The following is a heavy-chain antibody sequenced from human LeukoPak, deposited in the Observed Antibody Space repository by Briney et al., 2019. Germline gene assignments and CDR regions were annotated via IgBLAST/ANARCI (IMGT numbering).Heavy chain of an antibody. J-gene: IGHJ6*03. V-gene: IGHV3-30*03. CDR2: TSYDGSDK. CDR3: ARGPLPPNNDFWSGYLTYMDV. D-gene: IGHD3-3*01. CDR1: GFTFSSYG. Sequence: PGGSLRLSCAASGFTFSSYGMHWVRQAPGKGLEWVAVTSYDGSDKYYAGSVKGRFTISRDNSKNTLYLQMNSLRAEDTAVYYCARGPLPPNNDFWSGYLTYMDVWGKGTTVTVSS.